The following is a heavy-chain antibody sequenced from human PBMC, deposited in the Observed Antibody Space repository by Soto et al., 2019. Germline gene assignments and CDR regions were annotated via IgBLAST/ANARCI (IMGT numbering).Heavy chain of an antibody. CDR3: LRGGRGYTRDDVLDA. D-gene: IGHD2-2*02. Sequence: EVQLVESGGGLVNPGGSLRLSCVDSGFTFRSYSMNWVRQAPGKGLEWVASISSTSSVIWYADSLKGRFTISRDNAKNSLFLQMDSLRADDTAVYYCLRGGRGYTRDDVLDAWGHGTMVTVSS. CDR1: GFTFRSYS. CDR2: ISSTSSVI. J-gene: IGHJ3*01. V-gene: IGHV3-21*06.